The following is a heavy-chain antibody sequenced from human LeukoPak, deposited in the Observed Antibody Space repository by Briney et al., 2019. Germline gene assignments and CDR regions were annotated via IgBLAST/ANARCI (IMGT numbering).Heavy chain of an antibody. CDR3: ARDPGLAGAFDI. D-gene: IGHD3-10*01. V-gene: IGHV4-59*01. CDR1: GGSISSYY. J-gene: IGHJ3*02. CDR2: IYYSGST. Sequence: KTSETLSLTCTVSGGSISSYYWSWIRQPPGKGLEWIGYIYYSGSTNYNPSLKSRVTISVDTSKNQFSLKLSSVTAADTAVYYCARDPGLAGAFDIWGQGTMVTVSS.